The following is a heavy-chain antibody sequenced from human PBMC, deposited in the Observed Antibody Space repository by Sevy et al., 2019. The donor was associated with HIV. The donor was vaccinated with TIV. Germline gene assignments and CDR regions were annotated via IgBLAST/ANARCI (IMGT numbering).Heavy chain of an antibody. CDR1: GIIFTTSG. Sequence: GGSLRLSCAVSGIIFTTSGMHWVRQAPGKGLEWVAVISYDGRNKFYVDSVKGRFTISRDNSKNILFLQMNSLRAEDTAVYYCAKDFTGYNGMDVWGQGTMVTVSS. CDR3: AKDFTGYNGMDV. D-gene: IGHD3-9*01. CDR2: ISYDGRNK. J-gene: IGHJ6*02. V-gene: IGHV3-30*18.